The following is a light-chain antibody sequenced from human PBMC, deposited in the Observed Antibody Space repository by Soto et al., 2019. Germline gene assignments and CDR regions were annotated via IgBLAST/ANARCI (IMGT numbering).Light chain of an antibody. V-gene: IGKV4-1*01. CDR2: WAS. CDR3: QQYYSTLLT. CDR1: QTILYSSNNKNY. Sequence: DIVMTQSPDSLAVSLGERATINCKSSQTILYSSNNKNYLAWYQQKPGQPPKLLIYWASTRESGVPDRFSASGSGTDFTLTISSLQAEDVAVYYCQQYYSTLLTFGQGTKVEIK. J-gene: IGKJ1*01.